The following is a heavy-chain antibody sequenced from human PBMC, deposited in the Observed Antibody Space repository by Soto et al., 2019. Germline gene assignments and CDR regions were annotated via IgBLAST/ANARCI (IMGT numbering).Heavy chain of an antibody. V-gene: IGHV1-69*06. CDR3: ASGAPDCSGGSCYSSDYFDY. Sequence: QVQLVQSGAEVKKPGSSVKVSCKASGGTFSSYAISWVRQAPGQGLEWMGGIIPIFGTANYAQKFQGRVTITADKSTSTAYMERSSLRSEDTAVYYCASGAPDCSGGSCYSSDYFDYWGQGTLVTVSS. D-gene: IGHD2-15*01. CDR1: GGTFSSYA. CDR2: IIPIFGTA. J-gene: IGHJ4*02.